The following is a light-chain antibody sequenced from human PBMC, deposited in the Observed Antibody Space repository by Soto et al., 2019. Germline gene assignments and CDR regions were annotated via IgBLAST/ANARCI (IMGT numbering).Light chain of an antibody. V-gene: IGLV2-11*01. Sequence: QSALTQPRSVSGSPGQSVTISCTGTSSDVGGYNYVSWYQQHPGKAPKLMIYDVSTRPSGVPDRFSGSKSGNTASLTISGLQDADEADYYCCSNAGSYTMVFGGGTKLTVL. CDR2: DVS. CDR3: CSNAGSYTMV. CDR1: SSDVGGYNY. J-gene: IGLJ2*01.